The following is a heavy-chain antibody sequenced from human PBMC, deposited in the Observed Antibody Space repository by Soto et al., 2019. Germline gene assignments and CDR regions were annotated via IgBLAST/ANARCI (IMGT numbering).Heavy chain of an antibody. CDR3: ARGSTRSMVRGVITLDY. J-gene: IGHJ4*02. Sequence: QVQLVQSGAEVKKPGASVKVSCKASGYTFTSYDINWVRQATGQGLEWMGWMNPNSGNTGYAQKFQGRGTMTRNTSISTAYMELSSLRSEDTAVYYCARGSTRSMVRGVITLDYWGQGTLVTVSS. CDR1: GYTFTSYD. D-gene: IGHD3-10*01. CDR2: MNPNSGNT. V-gene: IGHV1-8*02.